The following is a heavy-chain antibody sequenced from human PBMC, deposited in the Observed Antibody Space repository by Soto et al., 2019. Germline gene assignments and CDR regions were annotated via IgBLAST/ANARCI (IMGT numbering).Heavy chain of an antibody. CDR2: IYHSGST. Sequence: TLSLTCAVSGRSISSGGYSWSWIRQPPGKGREGSGYIYHSGSTYYKPYLKSRVTISGDRSKNQFSLKLNSVTAADTAVYYCARRGNVDYYDSSGYSNIDYWGQGTLVTVSS. V-gene: IGHV4-30-2*01. CDR3: ARRGNVDYYDSSGYSNIDY. D-gene: IGHD3-22*01. CDR1: GRSISSGGYS. J-gene: IGHJ4*02.